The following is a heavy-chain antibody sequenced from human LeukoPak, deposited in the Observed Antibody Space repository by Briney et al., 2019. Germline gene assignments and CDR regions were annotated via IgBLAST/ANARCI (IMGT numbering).Heavy chain of an antibody. D-gene: IGHD1-7*01. J-gene: IGHJ4*02. CDR3: AKDSQLELRSPFVY. CDR1: GFTFDDYA. CDR2: ISWNSGSI. V-gene: IGHV3-9*01. Sequence: PGGSLRLSCAASGFTFDDYAMHWVRQAPGKGLEWVSGISWNSGSIGYADSVKGRFTISRDNAKNSLYLQMNSLRAEDTALYYCAKDSQLELRSPFVYWGQGTLVTVSS.